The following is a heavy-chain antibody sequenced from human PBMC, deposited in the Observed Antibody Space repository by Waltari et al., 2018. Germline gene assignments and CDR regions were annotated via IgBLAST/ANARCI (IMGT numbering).Heavy chain of an antibody. CDR3: ARAIRDQLLPDY. CDR1: GYTFTSFD. D-gene: IGHD2-2*01. CDR2: MNRNRCNT. Sequence: QVQLVQSGAEVKKPGASVKVSCKTSGYTFTSFDVSWVRQATGQGLEWMGWMNRNRCNTGVAQEFRGRVTLTTDTSTSTAYMDLSNLRSEDTAIYYCARAIRDQLLPDYWGQGTLVTVSS. V-gene: IGHV1-8*01. J-gene: IGHJ4*02.